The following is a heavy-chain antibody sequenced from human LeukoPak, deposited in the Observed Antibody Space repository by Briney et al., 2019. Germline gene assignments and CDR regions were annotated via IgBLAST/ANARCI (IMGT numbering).Heavy chain of an antibody. Sequence: SETLSLTCAVYGGSFSGYYWSWIRQPPGKGLEWIGEINHSGSTKYNPSLKSRVIIAVDTSKNQFSLKLSSVTAADTAVYYCAIDNPYFTSYCSGGSCSRWGQGTLVTVSS. D-gene: IGHD2-15*01. V-gene: IGHV4-34*01. CDR1: GGSFSGYY. CDR3: AIDNPYFTSYCSGGSCSR. CDR2: INHSGST. J-gene: IGHJ4*02.